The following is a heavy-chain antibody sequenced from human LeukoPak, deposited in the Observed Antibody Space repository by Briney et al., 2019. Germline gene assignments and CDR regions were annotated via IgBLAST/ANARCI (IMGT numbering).Heavy chain of an antibody. CDR2: ISHGSGSI. CDR1: GFTVSSNY. J-gene: IGHJ5*02. D-gene: IGHD2-2*01. CDR3: ARDLQIVVGAAARGRGPFDP. Sequence: GGSLRLSCAASGFTVSSNYMNWLRQAPGKGLEWVSSISHGSGSIYYADSVKGRFAISRDNAKNSLYLQMNSLRAEDTAVYYCARDLQIVVGAAARGRGPFDPWGQGTLVTVSS. V-gene: IGHV3-21*01.